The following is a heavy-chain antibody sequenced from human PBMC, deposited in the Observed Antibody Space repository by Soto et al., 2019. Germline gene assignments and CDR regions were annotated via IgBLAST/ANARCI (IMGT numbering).Heavy chain of an antibody. D-gene: IGHD3-22*01. CDR1: GYTFTSYG. V-gene: IGHV1-18*01. CDR2: ISAYNGNT. J-gene: IGHJ4*02. CDR3: ARDHSSGYYYGQPFDY. Sequence: QVQLVQSGAEVKKPGASVKVSCKASGYTFTSYGISWVRQAPGQGLEWMGWISAYNGNTNYAQKLQGRVTMTTDTSTRTAYMELRSLRSDDTAVYYCARDHSSGYYYGQPFDYWGQGTLVTVSS.